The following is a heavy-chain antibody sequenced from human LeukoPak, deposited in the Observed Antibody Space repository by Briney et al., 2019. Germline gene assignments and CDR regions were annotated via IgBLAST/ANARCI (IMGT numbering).Heavy chain of an antibody. J-gene: IGHJ4*02. CDR2: FDPEDGET. Sequence: ASVEVSCRVSGYTLTELSMHWVRQAPGKGLEWMGGFDPEDGETIYAQKFQGRVTMTEDTSTDTAYMELSSLRSEDTAVYYCATRGPIMITFGGVTGDYWGQGTLVTVSS. V-gene: IGHV1-24*01. CDR3: ATRGPIMITFGGVTGDY. D-gene: IGHD3-16*01. CDR1: GYTLTELS.